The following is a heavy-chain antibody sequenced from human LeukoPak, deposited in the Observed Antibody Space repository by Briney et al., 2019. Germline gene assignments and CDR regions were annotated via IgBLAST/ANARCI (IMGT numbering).Heavy chain of an antibody. D-gene: IGHD1-26*01. J-gene: IGHJ4*02. CDR3: TRGGDWGSYPFGSFDS. CDR1: GFTFSSYG. V-gene: IGHV3-30*02. Sequence: GGSLRLSCAASGFTFSSYGMHWVRQAPGKGLEWVAFIRYDGSNKYYADSVKGRFTISRDNSKNTLYLQMNSLRVEDTALYYCTRGGDWGSYPFGSFDSWGQGTLVTVSS. CDR2: IRYDGSNK.